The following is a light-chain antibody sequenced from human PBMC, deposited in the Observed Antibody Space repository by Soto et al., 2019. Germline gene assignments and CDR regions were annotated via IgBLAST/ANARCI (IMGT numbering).Light chain of an antibody. J-gene: IGLJ2*01. V-gene: IGLV2-11*01. CDR2: DVT. Sequence: QSALTQPRSVSGSPGQSVTISCTGTSSDIDDYNYVSGYQQHPGKAPKLMIYDVTKRPSGVPERFSGSKSGNTASLTISGLQAEDESDYYYCSYAGSYTLVFGGGTKLTVL. CDR1: SSDIDDYNY. CDR3: CSYAGSYTLV.